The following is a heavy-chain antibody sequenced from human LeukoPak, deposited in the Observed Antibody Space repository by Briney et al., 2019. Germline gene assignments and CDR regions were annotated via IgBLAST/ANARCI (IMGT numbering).Heavy chain of an antibody. CDR2: VSWNSGTI. CDR1: GFTFSSSA. CDR3: AKGGPYTAMVYYFDY. Sequence: GGSLRLSCAASGFTFSSSAMSWVRQAPGKGLEWVSGVSWNSGTIDYADSVKGRFTISRDNAKNSLYLQMNSLRAEDTALYYCAKGGPYTAMVYYFDYWGQGTLVTVSS. V-gene: IGHV3-9*01. J-gene: IGHJ4*02. D-gene: IGHD5-18*01.